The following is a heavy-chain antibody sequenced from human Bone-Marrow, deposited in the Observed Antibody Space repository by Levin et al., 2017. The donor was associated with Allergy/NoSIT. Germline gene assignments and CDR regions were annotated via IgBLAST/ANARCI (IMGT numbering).Heavy chain of an antibody. CDR3: ARDCKGQYYAGNYYYYGMDV. D-gene: IGHD2/OR15-2a*01. Sequence: SQTLSLTCTVSGGSISSGDYYWSWIRQPPGKGLEWIGYIYYSGSTYYNPSLKSRVTISVDTSKNQFSLKLSSVTAADTAVYYCARDCKGQYYAGNYYYYGMDVWGQGTTVTVSS. V-gene: IGHV4-30-4*01. CDR1: GGSISSGDYY. CDR2: IYYSGST. J-gene: IGHJ6*02.